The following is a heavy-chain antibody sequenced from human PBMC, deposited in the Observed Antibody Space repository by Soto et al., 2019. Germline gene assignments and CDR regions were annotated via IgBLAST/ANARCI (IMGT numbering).Heavy chain of an antibody. J-gene: IGHJ4*02. V-gene: IGHV4-31*03. CDR1: GGSISSGGYY. CDR3: ASLLTTYFDY. Sequence: LSLTCTVSGGSISSGGYYWSWIRQHPGKGLEWIGYIFYSGSTYYNPSLKSRVAISVDTSKNQFSLKLSSVTAADTAVYYCASLLTTYFDYWGQGTLVTVSS. D-gene: IGHD4-17*01. CDR2: IFYSGST.